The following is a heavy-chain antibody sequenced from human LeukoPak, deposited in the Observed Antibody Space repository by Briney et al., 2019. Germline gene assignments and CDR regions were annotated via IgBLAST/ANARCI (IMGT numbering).Heavy chain of an antibody. V-gene: IGHV4-59*12. CDR2: IYDSRNT. D-gene: IGHD6-19*01. J-gene: IGHJ4*02. CDR1: GDPISSYY. Sequence: SETLSLTCTVSGDPISSYYWSWIRQPPGKGLEWIGYIYDSRNTNYNPSLKSRVTISIDTSKNQFSLKLRSVTAADTAVYYCARTREQWQVLDYWGQGTLVTVSS. CDR3: ARTREQWQVLDY.